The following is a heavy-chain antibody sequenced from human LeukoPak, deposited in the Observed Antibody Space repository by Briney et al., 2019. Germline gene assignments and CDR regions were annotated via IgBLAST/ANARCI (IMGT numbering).Heavy chain of an antibody. D-gene: IGHD7-27*01. J-gene: IGHJ4*02. CDR2: INSDGSNT. V-gene: IGHV3-74*01. CDR3: PRGWGADY. CDR1: GFTFSSSR. Sequence: QPGGSLRLSCVASGFTFSSSRMHWVRQAPGKGLVCVSRINSDGSNTRYADSVKGRFTISRDNAKNTVYLQMDSLRAEDTAVYYCPRGWGADYWGQGTLVSVSS.